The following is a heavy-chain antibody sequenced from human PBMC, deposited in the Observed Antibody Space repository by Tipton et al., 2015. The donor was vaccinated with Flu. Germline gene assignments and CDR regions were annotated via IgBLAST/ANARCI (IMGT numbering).Heavy chain of an antibody. CDR2: IYYSGTT. D-gene: IGHD6-13*01. J-gene: IGHJ3*02. Sequence: TLSLTCTVSGGSISSYYCSWIRQPPGKGLEWIGHIYYSGTTNYNPSLKSRVTISSDTSKTQCTLKMSYVTAADTAVYYCARDTTSSPRVFDMWGQGTMVTVSS. CDR1: GGSISSYY. CDR3: ARDTTSSPRVFDM. V-gene: IGHV4-59*01.